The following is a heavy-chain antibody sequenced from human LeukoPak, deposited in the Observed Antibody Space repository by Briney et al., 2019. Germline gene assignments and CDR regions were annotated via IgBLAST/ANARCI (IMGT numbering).Heavy chain of an antibody. CDR1: GFTFSSYA. Sequence: GGSLRLSCASSGFTFSSYAMSWVRQAPGEGLEWGSAITGGGGDTFHADSGKGRITISRDNSKNTLYFQMTRLGDADTAAYYCXKGXSGQRLYYFDYWGQGNLVTVSS. J-gene: IGHJ4*02. CDR3: XKGXSGQRLYYFDY. CDR2: ITGGGGDT. V-gene: IGHV3-23*01. D-gene: IGHD3-10*01.